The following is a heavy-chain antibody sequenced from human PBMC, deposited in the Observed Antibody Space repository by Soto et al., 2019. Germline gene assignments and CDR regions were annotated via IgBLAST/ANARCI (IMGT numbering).Heavy chain of an antibody. CDR2: IISIFGTA. J-gene: IGHJ6*02. CDR1: GGTFSSYA. Sequence: SVKVSCKASGGTFSSYAISWVRRAPGQGLEWMGGIISIFGTANYAQKFQGRVTITADESTSTAYMELSSLRSEDTAVYYCAGPGDYYYYYGMDVWGQGTTVTVSS. V-gene: IGHV1-69*13. CDR3: AGPGDYYYYYGMDV.